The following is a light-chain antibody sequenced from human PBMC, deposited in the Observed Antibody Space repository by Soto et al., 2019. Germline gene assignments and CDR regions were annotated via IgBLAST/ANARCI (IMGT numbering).Light chain of an antibody. J-gene: IGKJ4*01. CDR2: DAS. V-gene: IGKV1-5*01. CDR1: QSISSW. CDR3: QQYNSYSPLT. Sequence: DIQMTQSPSTLSASVGDRVTITCRASQSISSWLAWYQQKPGKAPKLLIYDASSLESGVPSRFSGSGSGTEFTITISSLQTDDFETYYCQQYNSYSPLTFGGGTKVEIK.